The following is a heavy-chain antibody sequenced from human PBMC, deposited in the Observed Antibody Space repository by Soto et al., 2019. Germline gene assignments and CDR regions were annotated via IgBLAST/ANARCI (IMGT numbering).Heavy chain of an antibody. CDR2: ISWDGGST. Sequence: EVQLVESGGVVVQPGGSLRLSCAASGFTFDDYTMHWVRQAPGTGLEWGSLISWDGGSTYYADSVKGRFTISRDNSKNSLYLQMNSLITEDTALYYCAKGHHYSSYVDYYYYGMDVWCQGTTVTVSS. CDR3: AKGHHYSSYVDYYYYGMDV. V-gene: IGHV3-43*01. CDR1: GFTFDDYT. J-gene: IGHJ6*02. D-gene: IGHD4-4*01.